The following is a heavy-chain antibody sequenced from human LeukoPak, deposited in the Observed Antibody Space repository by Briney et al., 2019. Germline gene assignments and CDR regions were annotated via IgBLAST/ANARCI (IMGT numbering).Heavy chain of an antibody. CDR3: ARRVAFSGCAY. Sequence: ASETQSLLCTVSVRPYISSHYHCVWIRQPPGKGLEWIGSFSYTGSTHYDPSLKSRVTISGDTSKNLFSLILSSVSAADTAVYYYARRVAFSGCAYCGQGTLVTVSS. D-gene: IGHD6-25*01. CDR2: FSYTGST. J-gene: IGHJ4*02. V-gene: IGHV4-39*01. CDR1: VRPYISSHYH.